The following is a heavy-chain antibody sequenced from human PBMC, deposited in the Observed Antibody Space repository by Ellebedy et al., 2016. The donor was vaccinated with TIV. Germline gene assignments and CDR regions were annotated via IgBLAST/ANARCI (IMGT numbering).Heavy chain of an antibody. Sequence: GESLKISCAASGFTFSDYDMSWVRQAQGKGPEWVSAITNSGAGTYYGNSVKGLFTISRDNSKNTVYLQMNSLRAEDTALYYCRAYGSGSRSAFEHWGQGTLVTVSS. V-gene: IGHV3-23*01. CDR1: GFTFSDYD. CDR3: RAYGSGSRSAFEH. J-gene: IGHJ4*02. CDR2: ITNSGAGT. D-gene: IGHD3-10*01.